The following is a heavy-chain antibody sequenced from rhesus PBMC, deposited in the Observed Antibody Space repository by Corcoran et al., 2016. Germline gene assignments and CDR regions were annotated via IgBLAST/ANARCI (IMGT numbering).Heavy chain of an antibody. CDR3: ARMGGDSWPFDY. CDR2: IYGSGGSI. CDR1: GGAISDSYY. D-gene: IGHD1-1*01. Sequence: QVQLQESGPGLVKPLETLSLTCAVSGGAISDSYYWSWIRQPPGKGLEWMGYIYGSGGSIYYNPSLKSRVTISTDTSKDQFSLKLSSVTAADTAVYYCARMGGDSWPFDYWGQGVLVTVSS. V-gene: IGHV4-106*01. J-gene: IGHJ4*01.